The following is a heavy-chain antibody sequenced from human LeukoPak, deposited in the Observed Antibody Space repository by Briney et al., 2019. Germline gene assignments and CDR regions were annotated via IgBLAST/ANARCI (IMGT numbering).Heavy chain of an antibody. D-gene: IGHD3-22*01. CDR3: ARDPRFYYYDSSGYYHYYYYGMDV. V-gene: IGHV3-20*01. Sequence: GGSLRLSCAASGLTFSSHWMHWVRQAPGKGLEWVSGINWNGGSTGYADSVKGRFTISRDNAKNSLYLQMNSLRAEDTALYHCARDPRFYYYDSSGYYHYYYYGMDVWGEGTTVTVSS. CDR1: GLTFSSHW. CDR2: INWNGGST. J-gene: IGHJ6*04.